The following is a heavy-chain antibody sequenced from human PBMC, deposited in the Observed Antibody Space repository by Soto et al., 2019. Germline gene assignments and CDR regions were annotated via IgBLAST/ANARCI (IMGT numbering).Heavy chain of an antibody. CDR2: IIPILGIA. Sequence: QVQLVQSGAEVKKPGSSVKVSCKASGGTFSSYTISWVRQAPGQGLEWMGRIIPILGIANYAQKFQGRVRITADKSTSTAYVELSSLRSEDTDVYYCARDSEFHGDYPDYWGQGTLVTVSS. CDR1: GGTFSSYT. V-gene: IGHV1-69*08. CDR3: ARDSEFHGDYPDY. D-gene: IGHD4-17*01. J-gene: IGHJ4*02.